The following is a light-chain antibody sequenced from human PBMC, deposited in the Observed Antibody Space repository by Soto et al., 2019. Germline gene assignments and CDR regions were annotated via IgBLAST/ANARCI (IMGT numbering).Light chain of an antibody. V-gene: IGKV3-15*01. CDR2: GAS. Sequence: EIVMTQSPATLSVSPGERATVSCRASQSVSSNLAWYQQKPGQAPRLLIYGASTRATGIPARFSGSGSGTEFTLTISSLQSEDFAVYYCQQYNKWPPTITFGQGTRLEIK. CDR3: QQYNKWPPTIT. CDR1: QSVSSN. J-gene: IGKJ5*01.